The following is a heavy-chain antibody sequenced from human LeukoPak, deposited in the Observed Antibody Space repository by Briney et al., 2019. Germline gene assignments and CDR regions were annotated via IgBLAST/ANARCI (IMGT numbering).Heavy chain of an antibody. D-gene: IGHD4-17*01. CDR2: INSDGSST. CDR1: GFTFSNYM. CDR3: AKDLYSMTTVTRKVGFDY. V-gene: IGHV3-74*01. J-gene: IGHJ4*02. Sequence: SGGSLRLSCAASGFTFSNYMMHWVRQAPGKGLVWVSRINSDGSSTSYADSVKGRFTISRDNAKNTLYLQMNSLRAEDTAVYYCAKDLYSMTTVTRKVGFDYWGQGTLVTVSS.